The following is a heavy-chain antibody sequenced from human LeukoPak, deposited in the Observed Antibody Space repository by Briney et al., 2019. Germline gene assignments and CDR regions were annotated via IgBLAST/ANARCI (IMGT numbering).Heavy chain of an antibody. CDR1: GFTFSDYY. D-gene: IGHD3-16*02. CDR3: ARDMITFGGVIVYYFDY. V-gene: IGHV3-11*04. J-gene: IGHJ4*02. Sequence: GGSLRLSCAASGFTFSDYYMSWIRQAPGKGLEWVSYISSSGSTIYYADSLKGRFTISRDNAKNSLYLQMNSLKAEDTAVYYCARDMITFGGVIVYYFDYWGQGTLVTVSS. CDR2: ISSSGSTI.